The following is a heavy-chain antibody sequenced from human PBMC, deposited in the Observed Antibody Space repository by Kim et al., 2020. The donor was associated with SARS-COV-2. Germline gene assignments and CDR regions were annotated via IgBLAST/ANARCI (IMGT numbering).Heavy chain of an antibody. CDR2: IYNNGNT. Sequence: SETLSLTCTVSGDSISSYYWNWIRQPPGKGLEWIGYIYNNGNTNSIASLRSRVTISMDTSKNQFSLRLSSVTAADTAVYYCALGPAYYFDYWGQGILVTVSS. J-gene: IGHJ4*02. V-gene: IGHV4-59*08. CDR1: GDSISSYY. CDR3: ALGPAYYFDY.